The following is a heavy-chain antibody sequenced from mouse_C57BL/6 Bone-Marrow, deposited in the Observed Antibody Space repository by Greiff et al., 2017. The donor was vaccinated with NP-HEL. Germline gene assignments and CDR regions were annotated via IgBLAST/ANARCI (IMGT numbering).Heavy chain of an antibody. J-gene: IGHJ4*01. CDR3: ARDNDGYYDAMDY. CDR1: GFTFSSYA. CDR2: ISDGGSYT. D-gene: IGHD2-3*01. V-gene: IGHV5-4*01. Sequence: VQLKESGGGLVKPGGSLKLSCAASGFTFSSYAMSWVRQTPEKRLEWVATISDGGSYTYYPDNVKGRFTISRDNAKNNLYLQMSHLKSEDTAMYYCARDNDGYYDAMDYWGQGTSVTVSS.